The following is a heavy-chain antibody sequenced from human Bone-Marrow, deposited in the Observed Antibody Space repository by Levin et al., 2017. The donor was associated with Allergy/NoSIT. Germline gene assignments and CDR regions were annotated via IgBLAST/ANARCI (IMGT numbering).Heavy chain of an antibody. CDR3: ARDREQWVAFDI. J-gene: IGHJ3*02. CDR2: ITSSSNYI. Sequence: GGSLRLSCAASGFTFSSHSMNWVRQAPGKGLEWISSITSSSNYIYYADSLKGRFTISRDNAKNSLYLQMNSLRAEDTAVYYCARDREQWVAFDIWGQGTMVTVSS. CDR1: GFTFSSHS. V-gene: IGHV3-21*01. D-gene: IGHD1-26*01.